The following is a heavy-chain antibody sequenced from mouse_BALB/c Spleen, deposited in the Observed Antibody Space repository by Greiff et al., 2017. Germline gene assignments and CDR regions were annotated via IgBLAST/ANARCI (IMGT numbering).Heavy chain of an antibody. Sequence: EVQLQESGGGLVQPGGSLKLSCAASGFTFSSYGMSWVRQTPDKRLELVATINSNGGSTYYPDSVKGRFTISRDNAKNTLYLQISSLKSEDTAMYYCARRDWDGGFDYWGQGTTLTVSS. J-gene: IGHJ2*01. CDR1: GFTFSSYG. D-gene: IGHD4-1*01. CDR3: ARRDWDGGFDY. CDR2: INSNGGST. V-gene: IGHV5-6-3*01.